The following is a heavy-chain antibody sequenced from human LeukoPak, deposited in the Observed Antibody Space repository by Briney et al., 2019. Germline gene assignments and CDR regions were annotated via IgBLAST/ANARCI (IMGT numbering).Heavy chain of an antibody. CDR3: ARWNAVITSLDH. D-gene: IGHD3-16*01. CDR1: GGTLNSFY. CDR2: VYYTGKT. Sequence: SETLSLTCSVSGGTLNSFYWSWIRQPPGKGLEYIGYVYYTGKTNYNPSFKSRVTLSADTSKNQFSLKLSSVTVADTAVYYCARWNAVITSLDHWGQGILVAVST. V-gene: IGHV4-59*08. J-gene: IGHJ4*02.